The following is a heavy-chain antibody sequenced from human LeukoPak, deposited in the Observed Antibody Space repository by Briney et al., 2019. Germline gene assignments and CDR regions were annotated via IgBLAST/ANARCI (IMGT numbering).Heavy chain of an antibody. V-gene: IGHV1-8*01. J-gene: IGHJ4*02. CDR3: ARSVPDYTRFDY. D-gene: IGHD4-11*01. CDR2: MNPNSGNT. Sequence: ASVKVSCKASGYTFTSYDINWVRQATGQGLEWMGWMNPNSGNTGYAQKFQGRVTMTRNTSVSTAYMELNSLRADDTALYYCARSVPDYTRFDYWGQGALVTVSS. CDR1: GYTFTSYD.